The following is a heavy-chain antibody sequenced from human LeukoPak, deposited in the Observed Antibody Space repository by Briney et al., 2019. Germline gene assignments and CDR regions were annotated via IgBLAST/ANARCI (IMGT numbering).Heavy chain of an antibody. D-gene: IGHD2-2*01. CDR1: GGSISSGGYY. V-gene: IGHV4-31*03. CDR2: IYYSGST. Sequence: ASETLSLTCTVSGGSISSGGYYWSWIRQHPGKGLEWIGYIYYSGSTNYNPSLKSRVTISVDTSKNQFSLKLSSVTAADTAVYYCARGHQSPSTYYFDYWGQGTLVTVSS. J-gene: IGHJ4*02. CDR3: ARGHQSPSTYYFDY.